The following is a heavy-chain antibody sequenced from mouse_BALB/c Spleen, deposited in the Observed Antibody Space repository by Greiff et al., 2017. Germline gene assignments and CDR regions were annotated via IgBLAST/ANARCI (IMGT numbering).Heavy chain of an antibody. CDR2: INPSNGRT. CDR1: GYTFTSYW. D-gene: IGHD2-10*01. Sequence: VQLQQPGAELVKPGASVKLSCKASGYTFTSYWMHWVKQRPGQGLEWIGEINPSNGRTNYNEKFKSKATLTVDKSSSTAYMQLSSLTSEDSAVYYCATYYGNYDWFAYWGQGTLVTVSA. V-gene: IGHV1S81*02. CDR3: ATYYGNYDWFAY. J-gene: IGHJ3*01.